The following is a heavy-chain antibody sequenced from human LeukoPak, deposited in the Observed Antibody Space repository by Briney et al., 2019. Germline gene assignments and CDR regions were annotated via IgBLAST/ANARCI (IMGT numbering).Heavy chain of an antibody. CDR2: TFYTGST. Sequence: SETLSLTCTVSGGSISSHYWSWIRQSPGRGLEWIGFTFYTGSTNSNPSLKSRVTMSADPSKNQVSLRLISVTAADTAIYYCARHRDILGFHNWFDPWGQGTLVSVSS. V-gene: IGHV4-59*08. CDR3: ARHRDILGFHNWFDP. D-gene: IGHD3-9*01. CDR1: GGSISSHY. J-gene: IGHJ5*02.